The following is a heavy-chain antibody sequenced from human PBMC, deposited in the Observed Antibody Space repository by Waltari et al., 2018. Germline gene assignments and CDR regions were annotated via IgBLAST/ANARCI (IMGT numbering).Heavy chain of an antibody. D-gene: IGHD4-17*01. CDR3: ARGMIFYGGNSDGLDY. J-gene: IGHJ4*02. CDR2: ISYSGTT. Sequence: QVQLQESGPGLVKPSETLSLTCSVTGVSLSPDYWSWIRQPPKRGLEWIGYISYSGTTNYNPSLKSRVTISVDTSKNQFSLKLTSVTAADTAMYYCARGMIFYGGNSDGLDYWGQGALVAVSS. V-gene: IGHV4-59*01. CDR1: GVSLSPDY.